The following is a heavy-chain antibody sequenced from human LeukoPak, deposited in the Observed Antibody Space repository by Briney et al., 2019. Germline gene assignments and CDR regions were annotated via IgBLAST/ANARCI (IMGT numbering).Heavy chain of an antibody. CDR2: INPNSGGT. CDR1: GYTFTGYY. V-gene: IGHV1-2*02. J-gene: IGHJ3*02. D-gene: IGHD3-22*01. Sequence: ASVKVSCKASGYTFTGYYMHWVRQAPGQGLEWMGWINPNSGGTNYAQKFQGRVTMTRDTSISTAYMELSRLRSDDTAVYYCASVGRSGYYGISFAFDIWGQGTMVTVSS. CDR3: ASVGRSGYYGISFAFDI.